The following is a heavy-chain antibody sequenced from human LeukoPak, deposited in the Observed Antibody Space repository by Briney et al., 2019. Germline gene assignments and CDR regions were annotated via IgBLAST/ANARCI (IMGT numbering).Heavy chain of an antibody. CDR1: GFSFSSSY. D-gene: IGHD2-2*01. CDR3: TRQTGESTNFDN. Sequence: GGSLRLSCAASGFSFSSSYISWVRQAPGKGLERVSAIYSGGTTYYADSVKGRFTISRDNSKNMLYLLMNYLRAGDTAMYHCTRQTGESTNFDNWGQGTLVTVSS. V-gene: IGHV3-53*01. CDR2: IYSGGTT. J-gene: IGHJ4*02.